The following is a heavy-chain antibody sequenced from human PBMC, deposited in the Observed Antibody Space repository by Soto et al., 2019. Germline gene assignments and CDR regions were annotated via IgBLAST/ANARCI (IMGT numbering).Heavy chain of an antibody. J-gene: IGHJ5*02. Sequence: EVQLVESGGGLVKPGGSLRLSCAASGFTFSSYSMNWVRQAPGKGLEWVSSISSSSSYIYYADSVKGRFTISRDNAKNSVYLQMNRLRAEDTAVYYCARGDYYGSDWFDPWGQGTLVTVSS. CDR1: GFTFSSYS. CDR3: ARGDYYGSDWFDP. V-gene: IGHV3-21*01. D-gene: IGHD3-10*01. CDR2: ISSSSSYI.